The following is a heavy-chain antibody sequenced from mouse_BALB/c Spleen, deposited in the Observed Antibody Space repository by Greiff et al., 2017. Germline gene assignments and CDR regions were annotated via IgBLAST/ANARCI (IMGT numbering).Heavy chain of an antibody. J-gene: IGHJ2*01. D-gene: IGHD2-12*01. V-gene: IGHV14-1*02. CDR1: GFNIKDYY. Sequence: VQLKESGAELVRPGALVKLSCKASGFNIKDYYMHWVKQRPEQGLEWIGWIDPENGNTIYDPKFQGKASITADTSSNTAYLQLSSLTSEDTAVYYCARLTTSYWGQGTTLTVSS. CDR3: ARLTTSY. CDR2: IDPENGNT.